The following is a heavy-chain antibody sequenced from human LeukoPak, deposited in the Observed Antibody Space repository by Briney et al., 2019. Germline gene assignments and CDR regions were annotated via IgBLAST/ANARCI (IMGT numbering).Heavy chain of an antibody. CDR2: IIPIFGTA. CDR3: ARSPMYYYDSSGYYC. J-gene: IGHJ4*02. D-gene: IGHD3-22*01. CDR1: GGTFSSYA. Sequence: ASVTLSCKASGGTFSSYAISWVRQAPGQGLEWMGGIIPIFGTANYAQKFQGRVTITADESTSTAYMELSSLRSEDTAVYYCARSPMYYYDSSGYYCWGQGTLVTVSS. V-gene: IGHV1-69*13.